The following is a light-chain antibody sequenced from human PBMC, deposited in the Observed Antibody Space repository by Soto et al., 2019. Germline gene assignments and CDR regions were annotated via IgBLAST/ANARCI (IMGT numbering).Light chain of an antibody. Sequence: EIVLTQSPGTLSLSPGESATLSCRASQSFSTNYLAWYQHKPGQAPRLLIYGASTRATGIPDRFSGSRSGTYFTLTISRLEPEDFAVYYCQQYASSMVYTFGQVTKLEIK. CDR3: QQYASSMVYT. J-gene: IGKJ2*01. CDR2: GAS. V-gene: IGKV3-20*01. CDR1: QSFSTNY.